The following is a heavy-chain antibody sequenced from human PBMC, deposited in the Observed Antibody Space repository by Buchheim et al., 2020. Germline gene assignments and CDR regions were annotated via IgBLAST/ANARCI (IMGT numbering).Heavy chain of an antibody. D-gene: IGHD1-7*01. Sequence: QVQLQESGPGLVKPSQTLSLTCTVSVGSISSGDYYWSWIRQPPGKGLEWIGYIFYSGSTYYHPSLKSRVTISVATPQNQFSLKLGSVTDADTAVYYCARDTAFFWNYSGGMDVWGQGTT. CDR2: IFYSGST. CDR3: ARDTAFFWNYSGGMDV. CDR1: VGSISSGDYY. V-gene: IGHV4-30-4*01. J-gene: IGHJ6*01.